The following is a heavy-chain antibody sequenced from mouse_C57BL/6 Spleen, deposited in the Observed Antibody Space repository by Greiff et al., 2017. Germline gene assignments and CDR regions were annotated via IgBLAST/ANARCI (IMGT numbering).Heavy chain of an antibody. J-gene: IGHJ2*01. D-gene: IGHD1-1*01. CDR3: TRVYYGSSYDY. CDR2: ISSGGDYI. CDR1: GFTFSSYA. Sequence: EVKLMESGEGLVKPGGSLKLSCAASGFTFSSYAMSWVRQTPENRLEWVAYISSGGDYIYYADTVKGRFTISRDNARNTLYLQMSSLKSEDTAMYYCTRVYYGSSYDYWGQGTTLTVSS. V-gene: IGHV5-9-1*02.